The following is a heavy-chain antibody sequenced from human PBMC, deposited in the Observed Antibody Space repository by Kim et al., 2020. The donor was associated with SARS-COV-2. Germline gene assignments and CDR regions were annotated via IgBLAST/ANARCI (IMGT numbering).Heavy chain of an antibody. D-gene: IGHD6-19*01. J-gene: IGHJ4*02. Sequence: YAESVKGRFTLSRDNAKNSLYLQMNSLRAEDTAVYYCARAYSSGWAYFDYWGQGTLVTVSS. CDR3: ARAYSSGWAYFDY. V-gene: IGHV3-21*01.